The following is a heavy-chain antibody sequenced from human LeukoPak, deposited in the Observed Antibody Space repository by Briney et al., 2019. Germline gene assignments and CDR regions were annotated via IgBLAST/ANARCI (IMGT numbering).Heavy chain of an antibody. CDR1: GFTVSNSY. J-gene: IGHJ4*02. CDR2: LYSAGST. D-gene: IGHD5-18*01. CDR3: ALLGGYSYGYDY. V-gene: IGHV3-66*01. Sequence: GGSLRLSCAASGFTVSNSYMSWVRQAPGKGLEWVSILYSAGSTYYADSVKGRFTISRDNSKNTLFLQMNSLRAEDTAVYYCALLGGYSYGYDYWGEGTLVTVSS.